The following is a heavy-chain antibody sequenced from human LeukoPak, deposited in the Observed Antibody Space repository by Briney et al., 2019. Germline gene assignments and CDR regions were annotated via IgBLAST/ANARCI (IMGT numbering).Heavy chain of an antibody. Sequence: HPGGSLRLSCVASGFTFRNYAMHWVRQVSGKGLEWVAVISYDGSVTHYGDSVRGRFTISRDNSKNTLYLQMTTLSSEDTAVYYCARVPHTGGTSPEPSYYHMDVWGKGTTVTVSS. V-gene: IGHV3-30*01. CDR1: GFTFRNYA. CDR2: ISYDGSVT. CDR3: ARVPHTGGTSPEPSYYHMDV. D-gene: IGHD4-23*01. J-gene: IGHJ6*03.